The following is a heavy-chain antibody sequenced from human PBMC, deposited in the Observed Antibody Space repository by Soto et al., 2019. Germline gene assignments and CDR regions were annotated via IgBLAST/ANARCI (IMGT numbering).Heavy chain of an antibody. J-gene: IGHJ4*02. V-gene: IGHV3-23*01. CDR2: ISGSGGST. Sequence: GGSLRLSCAASGFTFSSYAMSWVRQAPGKGLEWVSAISGSGGSTYYADSVKGRFTISRDNSKNTLYLQMNSLRAEDTAVYYCAKRVYDSSGYPLYHFDYWGQGTLVTVSS. CDR3: AKRVYDSSGYPLYHFDY. D-gene: IGHD3-22*01. CDR1: GFTFSSYA.